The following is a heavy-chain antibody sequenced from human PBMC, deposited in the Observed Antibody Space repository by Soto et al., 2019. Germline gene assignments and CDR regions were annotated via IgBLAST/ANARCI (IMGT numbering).Heavy chain of an antibody. V-gene: IGHV4-30-2*01. CDR1: DGSINSGGYS. CDR3: ARVPGP. Sequence: SETLSLTCAVSDGSINSGGYSWSWIRQPPGKGLKWIGYIYHSGSTYYNPSLKSRVTMSVDRSKNQFSLKLTSVTAADTAVYYCARVPGPWGQGTLVTVSS. D-gene: IGHD3-10*01. J-gene: IGHJ5*02. CDR2: IYHSGST.